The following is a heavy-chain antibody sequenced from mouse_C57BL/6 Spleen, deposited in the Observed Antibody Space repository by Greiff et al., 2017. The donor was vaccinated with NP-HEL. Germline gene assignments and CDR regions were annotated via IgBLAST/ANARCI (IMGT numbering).Heavy chain of an antibody. V-gene: IGHV1-26*01. J-gene: IGHJ4*01. CDR2: INPNNGGT. Sequence: VQLQQSGPELVKPGASVKISCKASGYTFTDYYMNWVKQSHGKSLEWIGDINPNNGGTSYNQKFKGKATLTVDKSSSTAYMELRSLTSEDSAVYYCARTAQAPYYAMDYWGQGTSVTVSS. CDR3: ARTAQAPYYAMDY. D-gene: IGHD3-2*02. CDR1: GYTFTDYY.